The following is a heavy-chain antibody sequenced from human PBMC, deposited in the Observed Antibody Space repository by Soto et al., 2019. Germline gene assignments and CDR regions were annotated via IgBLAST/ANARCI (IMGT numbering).Heavy chain of an antibody. D-gene: IGHD5-12*01. CDR3: ARVDIVATTQYYYYGMDV. Sequence: SDTLSLTCTVSGGSISSYYWSWIRQPPGKGLEWIGYIYYSGSTNYNPSLKSRVTISVDTSKNQFSLKLSSVTAADTAVYYCARVDIVATTQYYYYGMDVWGQGTTVTVSS. J-gene: IGHJ6*02. CDR2: IYYSGST. V-gene: IGHV4-59*01. CDR1: GGSISSYY.